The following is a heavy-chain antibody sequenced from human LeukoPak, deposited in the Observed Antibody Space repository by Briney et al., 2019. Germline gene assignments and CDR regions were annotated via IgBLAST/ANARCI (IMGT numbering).Heavy chain of an antibody. Sequence: ASVKVSCKASGYTFTGYYMHWVRQAPGQGLEWMGWINPNSGGTNYAQKFQGRVTMTRDTSISTAYMELSRLRSDDTAVYYCARWTLGSYYYYYMDVWGKGTTVTISS. CDR2: INPNSGGT. CDR1: GYTFTGYY. V-gene: IGHV1-2*02. D-gene: IGHD3-10*01. J-gene: IGHJ6*03. CDR3: ARWTLGSYYYYYMDV.